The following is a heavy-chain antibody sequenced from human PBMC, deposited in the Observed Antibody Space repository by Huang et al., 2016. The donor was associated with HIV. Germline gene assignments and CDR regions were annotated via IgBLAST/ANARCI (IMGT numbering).Heavy chain of an antibody. J-gene: IGHJ2*01. V-gene: IGHV4-34*01. CDR2: INDKGNT. D-gene: IGHD6-13*01. Sequence: QVQLQQWGAGLLKPSETLSLTCAVYGGSVSGHYWSWIRQPPGKGLEWIAEINDKGNTNYNPSLKSRVTISVHTSRNQFSLKLNSVTAADAAVYYCARASWYEPRSWYFGLWGRGTLVTVSS. CDR3: ARASWYEPRSWYFGL. CDR1: GGSVSGHY.